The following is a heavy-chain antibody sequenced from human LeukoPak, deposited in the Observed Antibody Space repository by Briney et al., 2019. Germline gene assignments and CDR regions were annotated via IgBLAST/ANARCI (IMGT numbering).Heavy chain of an antibody. V-gene: IGHV1-69*04. D-gene: IGHD2-21*01. CDR2: IIPILGIA. J-gene: IGHJ6*02. CDR3: AREEVAHYYYGMDV. CDR1: GGTFSSYA. Sequence: SVKVSCKASGGTFSSYAISWVRQAPGQGLEWMGRIIPILGIANYAQKFQGRVTITADKSTSTAYMELSSLRSEDTAVCYCAREEVAHYYYGMDVWGQGTTVTVSS.